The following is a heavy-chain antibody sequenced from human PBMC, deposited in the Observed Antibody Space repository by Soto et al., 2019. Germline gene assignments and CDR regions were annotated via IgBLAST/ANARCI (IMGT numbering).Heavy chain of an antibody. CDR1: GYTVTGYY. CDR3: ATVGPGGNDYPYFDS. J-gene: IGHJ4*02. Sequence: ASVKVSCKASGYTVTGYYMHWVRQAPGQGLEWMGWINPTSGGTGSAQKFQGWVTMTRDTSISTAYMELTRLTSDDTAVYYCATVGPGGNDYPYFDSWGQGTLVTVSS. V-gene: IGHV1-2*04. D-gene: IGHD5-12*01. CDR2: INPTSGGT.